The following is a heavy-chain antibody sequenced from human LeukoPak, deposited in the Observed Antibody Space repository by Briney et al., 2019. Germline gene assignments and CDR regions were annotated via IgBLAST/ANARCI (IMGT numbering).Heavy chain of an antibody. V-gene: IGHV4-34*01. CDR2: INHSGST. Sequence: SETLSLTCAVYGGSFSGYYCSWIRQPPGKGLEWIGEINHSGSTNYNPSLKSRVTISVDTSKNQFSLKLSSVTAADTAVYYCARHPAYTTRPHWFDHWGQGTLVTVSS. J-gene: IGHJ5*02. CDR3: ARHPAYTTRPHWFDH. CDR1: GGSFSGYY. D-gene: IGHD2-2*02.